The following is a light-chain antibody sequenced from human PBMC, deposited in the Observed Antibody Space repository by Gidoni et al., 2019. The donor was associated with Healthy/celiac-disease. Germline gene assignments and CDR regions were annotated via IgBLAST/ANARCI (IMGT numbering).Light chain of an antibody. Sequence: SYELTQPPSVSVSPGQTARSTCSGDALPKQYAYWYQQKPGQGPVLVIYKDSEWPSGIPERFSGSSSGTAVTLTISGVQAEDEADYYCQSADSSGTAFGGGTKLTVL. V-gene: IGLV3-25*02. CDR1: ALPKQY. CDR3: QSADSSGTA. CDR2: KDS. J-gene: IGLJ2*01.